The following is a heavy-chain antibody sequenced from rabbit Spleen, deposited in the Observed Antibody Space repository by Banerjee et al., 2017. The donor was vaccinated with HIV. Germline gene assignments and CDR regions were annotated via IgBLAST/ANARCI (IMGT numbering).Heavy chain of an antibody. CDR2: IYGGFSNST. V-gene: IGHV1S40*01. CDR1: RFSFSNYY. J-gene: IGHJ4*01. Sequence: QSLEESGGDLVKPGASLTLTCTASRFSFSNYYMCWVRQAPGKGLEWIGCIYGGFSNSTYYANWAKGRFTISKTSSTTVTLQMTSLTAADTATYFCAREEGSSYLFNLWGPGTLVTVS. D-gene: IGHD8-1*01. CDR3: AREEGSSYLFNL.